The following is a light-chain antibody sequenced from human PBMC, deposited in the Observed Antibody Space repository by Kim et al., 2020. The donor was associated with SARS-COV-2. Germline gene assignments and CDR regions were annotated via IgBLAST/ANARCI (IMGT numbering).Light chain of an antibody. CDR1: SSNIGSNY. CDR2: RNN. V-gene: IGLV1-47*01. Sequence: QRVAIYCSGSSSNIGSNYVYWYQQLPGTAPKLLIYRNNQRPSGVPDRCSGSKSGTSASLAISGLRSEDEADYYCAAWDDSLSGSYVFGTGTKVTVL. J-gene: IGLJ1*01. CDR3: AAWDDSLSGSYV.